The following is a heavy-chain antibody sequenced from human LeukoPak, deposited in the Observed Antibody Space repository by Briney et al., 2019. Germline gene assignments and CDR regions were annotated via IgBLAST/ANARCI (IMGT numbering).Heavy chain of an antibody. V-gene: IGHV4-39*01. Sequence: SEPLSLACTVSGGSINSGTLYWGWIRQPPGKGLEWIGRMYYDGSSYYNPPHKSRVTTSVDTSKPQSSLKLTSVTAANTAVYFCARRSDSGSDDGEDYFDYWGQGNLVTVSS. J-gene: IGHJ4*02. CDR1: GGSINSGTLY. CDR3: ARRSDSGSDDGEDYFDY. D-gene: IGHD1-26*01. CDR2: MYYDGSS.